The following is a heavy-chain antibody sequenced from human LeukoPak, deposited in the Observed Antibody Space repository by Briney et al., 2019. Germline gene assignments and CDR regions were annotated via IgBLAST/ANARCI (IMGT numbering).Heavy chain of an antibody. D-gene: IGHD3-3*01. J-gene: IGHJ5*02. Sequence: GRSLRLFCAASGFTFSSYGMHWARHAPDKGLEWVAVIWYDGSNKYYADSVKGRFTISRDNSKNTLYLQMNSLRAEDTAVYYCARSPIFNNWFDPWGRGTLVTVSS. CDR1: GFTFSSYG. CDR2: IWYDGSNK. V-gene: IGHV3-33*01. CDR3: ARSPIFNNWFDP.